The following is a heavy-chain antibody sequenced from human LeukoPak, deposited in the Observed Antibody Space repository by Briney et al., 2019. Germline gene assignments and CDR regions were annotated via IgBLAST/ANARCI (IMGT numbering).Heavy chain of an antibody. D-gene: IGHD6-19*01. Sequence: PGRSLRLSCAASGFTFSSYAMHWVRQAPGKGLEWVAVISYDGSNKYYADSVKGRFTISRDNSKNTLYLQMNSLRAEDTAVYYCAKGRGSSGWEFDYWGQGTLVTVSS. CDR3: AKGRGSSGWEFDY. J-gene: IGHJ4*02. CDR2: ISYDGSNK. V-gene: IGHV3-30-3*01. CDR1: GFTFSSYA.